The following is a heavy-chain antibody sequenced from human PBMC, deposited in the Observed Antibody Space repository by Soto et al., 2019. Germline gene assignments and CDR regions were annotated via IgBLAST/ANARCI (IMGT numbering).Heavy chain of an antibody. J-gene: IGHJ5*02. Sequence: PSETLSLTCAVSGYSISSGYYWGWLRQPPGKGLEWFGSIYRSGSTYYHPSLNSLVTLSIDMTNNHVSLILNSVTAADTAVYYCARVGPWVPYYYDSSPYTFENWFDPWGQGTLVTVSS. CDR3: ARVGPWVPYYYDSSPYTFENWFDP. D-gene: IGHD3-22*01. CDR2: IYRSGST. V-gene: IGHV4-38-2*01. CDR1: GYSISSGYY.